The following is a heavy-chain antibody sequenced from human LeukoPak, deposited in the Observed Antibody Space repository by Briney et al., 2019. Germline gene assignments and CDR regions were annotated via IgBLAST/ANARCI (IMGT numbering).Heavy chain of an antibody. Sequence: GGSLRLSCAASGFTFSSSGMHWVRQAPGKGLEWVAVISYDGSNKHYADSVKGRFTFSRDNSKNTLYLQMNSLRAEDTAVYYCAKEYCSNSVCHSLDYWGQGTLVTVSS. J-gene: IGHJ4*02. CDR2: ISYDGSNK. D-gene: IGHD2-8*01. CDR3: AKEYCSNSVCHSLDY. V-gene: IGHV3-30*18. CDR1: GFTFSSSG.